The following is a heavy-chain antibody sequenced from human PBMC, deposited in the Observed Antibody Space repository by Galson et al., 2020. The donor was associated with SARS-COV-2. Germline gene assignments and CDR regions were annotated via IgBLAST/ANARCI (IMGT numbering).Heavy chain of an antibody. J-gene: IGHJ6*02. CDR3: VKGWVATEGMDV. V-gene: IGHV3-64D*08. CDR2: ISSNGGST. CDR1: GFTFSSYA. D-gene: IGHD5-12*01. Sequence: TGGTLRLSCSASGFTFSSYAMHWVRQAPGKGLEYVSAISSNGGSTYYADSVKGRFTISRDNSKNTLYLQMSSLRAEDTAVYYCVKGWVATEGMDVWGQGTTVTVSS.